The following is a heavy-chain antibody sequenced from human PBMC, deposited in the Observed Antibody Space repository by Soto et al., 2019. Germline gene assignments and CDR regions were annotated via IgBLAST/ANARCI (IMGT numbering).Heavy chain of an antibody. D-gene: IGHD3-3*01. CDR3: ARDDRFLEWSRLGYYYGMDV. CDR2: IKQDGSEK. CDR1: GFTFSSYW. Sequence: GGSLRLSCAASGFTFSSYWMSWVRQAPGKGLEWVANIKQDGSEKYYVDSVKGRFTISRDNAKNSLYLQMNSLRAEDTAVYYCARDDRFLEWSRLGYYYGMDVWGQGXTVTVYS. V-gene: IGHV3-7*01. J-gene: IGHJ6*02.